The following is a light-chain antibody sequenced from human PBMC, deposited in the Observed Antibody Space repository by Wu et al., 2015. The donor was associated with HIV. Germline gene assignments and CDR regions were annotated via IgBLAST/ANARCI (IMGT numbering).Light chain of an antibody. CDR1: QFIGNN. CDR3: QQYGSSPPYT. J-gene: IGKJ2*01. V-gene: IGKV3-20*01. CDR2: AAS. Sequence: EIVVTHSPGTLSLSPGERATLSCRASQFIGNNLDWYQQKPGQAPRLLIFAASNRAAGTPDRFSGSGSGTDFTLTIDRLEAEDFAVYYCQQYGSSPPYTFGQGTKLEIK.